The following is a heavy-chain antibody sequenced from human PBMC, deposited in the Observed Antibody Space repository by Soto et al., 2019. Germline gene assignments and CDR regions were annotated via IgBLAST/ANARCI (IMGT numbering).Heavy chain of an antibody. CDR3: AGSSIAARDYYYYGMDV. CDR2: INPNSGGT. V-gene: IGHV1-2*04. CDR1: GYTFTGYY. D-gene: IGHD6-6*01. Sequence: ASVKVSCKASGYTFTGYYMHWVRQAPGQGLEWMGWINPNSGGTNYAQKFQGWVTMTRDTSISTAYMELSRLRSDDTAVYYCAGSSIAARDYYYYGMDVWGQGTTVTVSS. J-gene: IGHJ6*02.